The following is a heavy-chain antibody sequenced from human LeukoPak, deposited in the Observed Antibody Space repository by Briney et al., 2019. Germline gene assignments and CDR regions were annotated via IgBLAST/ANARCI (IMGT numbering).Heavy chain of an antibody. D-gene: IGHD2-2*01. J-gene: IGHJ4*02. CDR2: INPNSGGT. V-gene: IGHV1-2*02. CDR3: ARRQAVVVPAASDY. Sequence: ASVKVSCKASGYTFTGYYMHWVRQAPGQGLEWMGWINPNSGGTNYAQKFQGRVTMTRDTSISTAYMELSRLRSDDTAVYSCARRQAVVVPAASDYWGQGTLVTVSS. CDR1: GYTFTGYY.